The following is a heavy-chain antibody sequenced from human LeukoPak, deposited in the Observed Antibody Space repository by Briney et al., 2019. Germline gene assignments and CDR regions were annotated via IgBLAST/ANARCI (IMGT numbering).Heavy chain of an antibody. V-gene: IGHV4-34*01. J-gene: IGHJ4*02. Sequence: SETLSLTCAVYGGSFSGYYWSWIRQPPGKGLEWIGEINHSGSTNYNPSLKSRVTISVDTSKNQFSLKLSSVTAADTAVYYCAKVAGIYDSSGFDYWGQGTLVTVSS. D-gene: IGHD3-22*01. CDR2: INHSGST. CDR3: AKVAGIYDSSGFDY. CDR1: GGSFSGYY.